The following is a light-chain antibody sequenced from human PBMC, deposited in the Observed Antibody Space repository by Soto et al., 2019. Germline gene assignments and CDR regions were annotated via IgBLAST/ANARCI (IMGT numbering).Light chain of an antibody. CDR1: YSNIGDNT. CDR3: SAWDDSLNGVI. Sequence: QSVVTQPPSASGTPGQRVTISCSGTYSNIGDNTENWYQQVPGTAPKLLIYSDDQRPSGVPDRFSGSRSCSSASLAISGLQSDDEDEYYCSAWDDSLNGVIFGGGTKLTVL. J-gene: IGLJ2*01. CDR2: SDD. V-gene: IGLV1-44*01.